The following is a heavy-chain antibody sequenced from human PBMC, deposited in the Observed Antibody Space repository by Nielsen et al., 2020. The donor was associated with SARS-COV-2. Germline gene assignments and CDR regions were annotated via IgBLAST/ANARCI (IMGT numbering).Heavy chain of an antibody. CDR1: GYTFTGYY. CDR2: INPNSGGT. D-gene: IGHD7-27*01. J-gene: IGHJ4*02. V-gene: IGHV1-2*06. Sequence: ASVKVSCKASGYTFTGYYMHWVRQAPGQGLEWMGRINPNSGGTNYAQKFQGRVTMTRDTSISTAYMELSRLRSDDTAVYYCARGRVEAGDPYFDYWGQGTLVTVSS. CDR3: ARGRVEAGDPYFDY.